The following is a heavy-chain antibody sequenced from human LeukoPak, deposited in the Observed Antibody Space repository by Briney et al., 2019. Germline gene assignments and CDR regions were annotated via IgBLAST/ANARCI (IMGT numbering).Heavy chain of an antibody. V-gene: IGHV4-39*01. CDR2: IYYSGST. Sequence: PSETLSLTCTVSGGSISSSTYYWGWVRQPPGKGLEWIGSIYYSGSTYYNPSLKSRVTISVDTSKNHFSLKLSSVTAVDTAVYYCARQDYDSSGYYSLNYFDYWGQGTLVTVSS. CDR3: ARQDYDSSGYYSLNYFDY. CDR1: GGSISSSTYY. J-gene: IGHJ4*02. D-gene: IGHD3-22*01.